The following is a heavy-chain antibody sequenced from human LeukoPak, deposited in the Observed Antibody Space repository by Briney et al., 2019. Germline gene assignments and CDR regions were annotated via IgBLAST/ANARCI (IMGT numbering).Heavy chain of an antibody. V-gene: IGHV3-53*01. D-gene: IGHD3-22*01. CDR2: ICSGGST. CDR3: VSDYYDSSGYYFGYYYGMDV. Sequence: GGSLRLSCAASGFTFSSYAMSWVRQAPGKGLEWVSVICSGGSTYYADSVKGRFTISRDNSKNTLYLQMNSLRAEDTAVYYCVSDYYDSSGYYFGYYYGMDVWGQGTTVTVSS. CDR1: GFTFSSYA. J-gene: IGHJ6*02.